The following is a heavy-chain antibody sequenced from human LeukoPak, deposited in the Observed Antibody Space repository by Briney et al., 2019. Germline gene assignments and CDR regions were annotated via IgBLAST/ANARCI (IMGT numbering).Heavy chain of an antibody. J-gene: IGHJ4*02. CDR2: INPKSGDT. D-gene: IGHD3-22*01. CDR1: GYTFTGYY. V-gene: IGHV1-2*02. CDR3: ARSVSYYYDISGYYAY. Sequence: ASVKVSCKASGYTFTGYYMHWVRQAPGQGLEWMGWINPKSGDTNYAQKFQGRVTMTRDTSISTAYMELSRLRSDDTAVYSCARSVSYYYDISGYYAYWGQGTLVTISS.